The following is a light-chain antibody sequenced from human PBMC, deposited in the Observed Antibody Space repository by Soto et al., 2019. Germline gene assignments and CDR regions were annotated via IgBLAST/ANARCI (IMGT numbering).Light chain of an antibody. J-gene: IGKJ1*01. CDR2: AAS. V-gene: IGKV1-27*01. Sequence: DIQMTQSPSSLSASVGDRVTITCRPSQGISNYLAWYQQKPGKVPKLLIYAASTLQSGVPSRFSGSGSGTDFNLTICSLQPEDVATYYCQKYNSAPWTFGQGTKVEIK. CDR1: QGISNY. CDR3: QKYNSAPWT.